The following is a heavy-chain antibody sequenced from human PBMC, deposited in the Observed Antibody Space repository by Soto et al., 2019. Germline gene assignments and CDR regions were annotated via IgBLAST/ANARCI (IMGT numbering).Heavy chain of an antibody. CDR3: ARDLAFDYYLDY. CDR1: GGTFNIYA. Sequence: ASVKVSCKTSGGTFNIYAISWVRQAPGQGLEWMGWISAYNGNTNYAQKLQGRVTMTTDTSTSTAYMELRSLRSDDTAVYYCARDLAFDYYLDYWGQGTLVTVSS. D-gene: IGHD1-26*01. V-gene: IGHV1-18*01. J-gene: IGHJ4*02. CDR2: ISAYNGNT.